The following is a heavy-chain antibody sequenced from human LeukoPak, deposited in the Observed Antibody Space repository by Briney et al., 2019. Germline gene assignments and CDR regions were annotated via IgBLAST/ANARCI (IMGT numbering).Heavy chain of an antibody. Sequence: PLETLSLTCAVYGGSFSGYYWSWIRQPPGKGLEWIGEINHSGSTNYNPSLKSRVTISVDTSKNQFSLKLSSVTAADTAVYYCARYRGYSYGPVDYFDYWGQGTLVTVSS. V-gene: IGHV4-34*01. D-gene: IGHD5-18*01. CDR3: ARYRGYSYGPVDYFDY. J-gene: IGHJ4*02. CDR2: INHSGST. CDR1: GGSFSGYY.